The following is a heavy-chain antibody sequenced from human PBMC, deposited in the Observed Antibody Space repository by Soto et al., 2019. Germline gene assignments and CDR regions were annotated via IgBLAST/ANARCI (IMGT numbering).Heavy chain of an antibody. CDR2: IYHSGST. Sequence: TLSLTCAVSGGSISSSNWWSWVRQPPGKGLEWIGEIYHSGSTNYNPSLKSRVTISVDKSKNQFSLKLSSVTAADTAVYYCARVGYCSSTSCYELGAFDIWGQGTMVTVSS. D-gene: IGHD2-2*01. CDR1: GGSISSSNW. CDR3: ARVGYCSSTSCYELGAFDI. J-gene: IGHJ3*02. V-gene: IGHV4-4*02.